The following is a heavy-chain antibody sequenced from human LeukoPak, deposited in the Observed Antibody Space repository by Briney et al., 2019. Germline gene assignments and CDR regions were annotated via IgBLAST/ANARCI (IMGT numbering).Heavy chain of an antibody. CDR1: GFTFSSYA. CDR3: ARASVGSSWYLGAFDI. J-gene: IGHJ3*02. V-gene: IGHV3-23*01. CDR2: ISGSGGSI. D-gene: IGHD6-13*01. Sequence: PGGSLRLSCAASGFTFSSYAMSWVRQAPGKGLEWVSAISGSGGSIYYADSVKGRFTISRDNAKNSLYLQMNSLRAEDTAVYYCARASVGSSWYLGAFDIWGQGTMVTVSS.